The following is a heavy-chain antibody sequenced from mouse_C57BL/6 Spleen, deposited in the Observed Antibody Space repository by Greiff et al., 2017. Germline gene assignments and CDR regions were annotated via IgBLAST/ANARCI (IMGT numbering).Heavy chain of an antibody. CDR1: GYSITSDY. J-gene: IGHJ2*01. CDR3: SRLTGARYYFDY. Sequence: EVKLVESGPGLAKPSQTLSLTCSVTGYSITSDYWNWIRKFPGHKLEYMGYISYSGSTYYTPSLKSRISITRDTSKNQYNLHLNSVTTQDTANSSCSRLTGARYYFDYWGQGTTLTVSS. V-gene: IGHV3-8*01. CDR2: ISYSGST. D-gene: IGHD4-1*01.